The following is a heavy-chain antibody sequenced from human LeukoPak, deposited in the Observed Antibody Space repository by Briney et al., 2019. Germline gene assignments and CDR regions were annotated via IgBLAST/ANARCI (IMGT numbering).Heavy chain of an antibody. Sequence: GGSLRLSCAASGFTFSTYGMHWVRQAPGKGLERVAIIWYDGNNKYYADSVKGRFIISRDNSKNTRYLQMNSLTAEDTAVYYCARGDKTGAFHYWGQGTLLTVSS. CDR1: GFTFSTYG. V-gene: IGHV3-33*01. CDR2: IWYDGNNK. CDR3: ARGDKTGAFHY. D-gene: IGHD1-1*01. J-gene: IGHJ4*02.